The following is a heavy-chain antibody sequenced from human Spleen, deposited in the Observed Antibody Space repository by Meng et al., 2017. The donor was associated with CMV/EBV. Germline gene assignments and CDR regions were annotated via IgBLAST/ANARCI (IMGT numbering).Heavy chain of an antibody. J-gene: IGHJ3*02. CDR1: GYTFTDYY. CDR3: ARDSPSVTQSLRI. Sequence: ASVKVSCKASGYTFTDYYIHWVRQAPGQGLEWMGWMNPNSGGTNYAQKLQGRVTMTTDTSTSTAYMELRSLRSDDTAVYYCARDSPSVTQSLRIWGQGTMVTVSS. V-gene: IGHV1-2*02. D-gene: IGHD5/OR15-5a*01. CDR2: MNPNSGGT.